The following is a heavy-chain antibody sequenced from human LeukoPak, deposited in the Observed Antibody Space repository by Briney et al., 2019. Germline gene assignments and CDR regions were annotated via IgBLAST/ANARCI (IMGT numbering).Heavy chain of an antibody. V-gene: IGHV4-34*01. J-gene: IGHJ4*02. Sequence: SETLSLTCAVYGGSFSGYYWSWIRQPQGKGLEWIGEINHSGSTNYNPSFKSRVTMSVDMSKNQFSLKLSSVTAADTAMYYCASDSFYDSGGYFYYWGQGTLVTVSS. CDR1: GGSFSGYY. CDR2: INHSGST. CDR3: ASDSFYDSGGYFYY. D-gene: IGHD3-22*01.